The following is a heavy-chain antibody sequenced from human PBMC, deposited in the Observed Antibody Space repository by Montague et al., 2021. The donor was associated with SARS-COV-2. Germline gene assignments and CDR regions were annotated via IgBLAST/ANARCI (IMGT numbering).Heavy chain of an antibody. CDR2: LHYAGSA. D-gene: IGHD6-13*01. V-gene: IGHV4-39*01. CDR3: VATYNGNWYYFDY. J-gene: IGHJ4*02. CDR1: GGSFSSGDSY. Sequence: SETLSLTCSVSGGSFSSGDSYWGWLRQAPGKGLEWIGDLHYAGSAYYNPSLRSRVTISADTSKHQFSLKLNSVTAADTAVYYCVATYNGNWYYFDYWGQGTLVTVSS.